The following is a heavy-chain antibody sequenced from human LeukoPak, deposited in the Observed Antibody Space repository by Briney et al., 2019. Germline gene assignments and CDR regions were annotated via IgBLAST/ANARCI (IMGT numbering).Heavy chain of an antibody. D-gene: IGHD2-15*01. V-gene: IGHV1-46*01. J-gene: IGHJ4*02. CDR1: GYTFTSYY. CDR2: IYPSDGST. CDR3: ARSSTCSGGSCYFVDY. Sequence: ASVKVSCKASGYTFTSYYMHWVRQAPGQGPEWMGIIYPSDGSTIYAQKFQGRVTMTRDTSTSTVYMELSSLKSEDTAIYYCARSSTCSGGSCYFVDYWGQGTLVAVSS.